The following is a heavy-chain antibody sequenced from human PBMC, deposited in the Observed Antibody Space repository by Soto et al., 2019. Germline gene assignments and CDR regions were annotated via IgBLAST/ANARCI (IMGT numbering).Heavy chain of an antibody. Sequence: ASVKVSCKASGYTFTSYGISWVRQAPGQGLEWMGWISAYNGNTNYAQKLQGRVTMTTDTSTSTAYMELRSLRSDDTAVYYCARDREPGVGATTAIDYWGQGTLVTVSS. D-gene: IGHD1-26*01. CDR1: GYTFTSYG. J-gene: IGHJ4*02. V-gene: IGHV1-18*01. CDR3: ARDREPGVGATTAIDY. CDR2: ISAYNGNT.